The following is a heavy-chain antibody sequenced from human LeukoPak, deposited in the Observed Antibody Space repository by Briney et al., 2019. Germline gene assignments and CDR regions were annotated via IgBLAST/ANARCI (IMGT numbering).Heavy chain of an antibody. Sequence: GGSLRLSCAASGFTFSSYSMNWVRQAPGKGLEWVSSISSSSSYIYYADSVKGRFTISRDNAKNSLYLQMNSLRAEDTAVYFCARVYSSSWYFSSWYFDLWGRGTLVTVSS. CDR2: ISSSSSYI. D-gene: IGHD6-13*01. J-gene: IGHJ2*01. CDR1: GFTFSSYS. CDR3: ARVYSSSWYFSSWYFDL. V-gene: IGHV3-21*01.